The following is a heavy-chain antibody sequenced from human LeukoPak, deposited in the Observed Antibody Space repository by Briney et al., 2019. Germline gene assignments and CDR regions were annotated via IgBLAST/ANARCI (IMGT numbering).Heavy chain of an antibody. CDR1: GGSISSYY. Sequence: KPSETLSLTCTVSGGSISSYYWSWLRQPTGKGLEWLGYIYYSWSTNYNPSLKSRVTISVDTSKNRFSLKLSSVTAADTAVYYCARTGGLYSSSWYADYWGQGTLVTVSS. D-gene: IGHD6-13*01. V-gene: IGHV4-59*01. CDR2: IYYSWST. CDR3: ARTGGLYSSSWYADY. J-gene: IGHJ4*02.